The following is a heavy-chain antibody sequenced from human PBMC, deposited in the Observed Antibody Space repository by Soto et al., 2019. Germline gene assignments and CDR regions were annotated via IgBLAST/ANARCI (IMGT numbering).Heavy chain of an antibody. CDR3: ARAVSRAWGSKGMAFIPDAFDI. D-gene: IGHD7-27*01. V-gene: IGHV1-2*04. Sequence: ASVNVSCKASGYTFTGYYMHWVRQAPGQGLEWMGWINPNSGGTNYAQKFQGWVTMTKDTSISTAYMELSRLRSDDTAVYYCARAVSRAWGSKGMAFIPDAFDIWGQGTMVTVSS. CDR1: GYTFTGYY. J-gene: IGHJ3*02. CDR2: INPNSGGT.